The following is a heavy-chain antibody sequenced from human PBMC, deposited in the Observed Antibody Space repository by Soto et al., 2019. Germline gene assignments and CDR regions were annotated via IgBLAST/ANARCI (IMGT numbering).Heavy chain of an antibody. CDR3: AKDEYYYSRSGYYIFDS. CDR2: ISHDGTNK. J-gene: IGHJ4*02. D-gene: IGHD3-22*01. CDR1: GVTCSAYG. V-gene: IGHV3-30*18. Sequence: GGSLRLSCEVAGVTCSAYGMHCVRQAPGKGLEWVAAISHDGTNKNYGDSVKGRFTISRDNSKKTLYLQMNSLRPEDTALYYCAKDEYYYSRSGYYIFDSWGQGTLVTVSS.